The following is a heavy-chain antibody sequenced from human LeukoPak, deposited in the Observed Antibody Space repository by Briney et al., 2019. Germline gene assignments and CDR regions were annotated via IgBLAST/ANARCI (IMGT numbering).Heavy chain of an antibody. J-gene: IGHJ3*02. CDR2: FDPEDGET. D-gene: IGHD3-10*01. V-gene: IGHV1-24*01. Sequence: ASVKVSCKVSGYTLTELSMHWVRQAPGEGLEWMGGFDPEDGETIYAQKFQGRVTMTEDTSTDTAYMELSSLRSEDTTVYYCARYFGESNAFDIWGQGTMVTVSS. CDR3: ARYFGESNAFDI. CDR1: GYTLTELS.